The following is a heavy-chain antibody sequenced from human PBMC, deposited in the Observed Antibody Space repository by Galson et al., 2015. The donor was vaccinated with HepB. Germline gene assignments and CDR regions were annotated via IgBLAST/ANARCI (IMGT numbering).Heavy chain of an antibody. J-gene: IGHJ5*02. CDR3: ARASGVHSSSSWLDP. D-gene: IGHD6-6*01. CDR1: GSTFTSYG. CDR2: ISAYNGNT. Sequence: SVTVSCKASGSTFTSYGISWVRQAPGQGLEWMGWISAYNGNTNYAQKLQGRVTMTTDTSTSTAYMELRSLRSDDTAVYYCARASGVHSSSSWLDPWGQGTLVTVSS. V-gene: IGHV1-18*04.